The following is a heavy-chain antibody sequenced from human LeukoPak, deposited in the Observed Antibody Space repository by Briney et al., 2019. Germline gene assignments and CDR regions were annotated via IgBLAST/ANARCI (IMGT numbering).Heavy chain of an antibody. J-gene: IGHJ5*02. CDR1: GFTFSNYA. V-gene: IGHV3-33*01. CDR2: IWYDGSNK. CDR3: ARDSSTVTTFSWFDP. D-gene: IGHD4-17*01. Sequence: GGSLRLSCAASGFTFSNYAMHWVRQAPGKGLEWVAVIWYDGSNKYYADSVKGRFTISRDNSKNTLYLQMNSLRAEDTAVYYCARDSSTVTTFSWFDPWGQGTLVTVSS.